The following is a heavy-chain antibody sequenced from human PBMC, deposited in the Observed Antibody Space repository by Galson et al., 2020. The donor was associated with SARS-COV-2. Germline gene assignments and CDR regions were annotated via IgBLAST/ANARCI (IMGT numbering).Heavy chain of an antibody. Sequence: ASVKVSCKVSGYTLTELSMHWVRQAPGKGLEWMGGFDPEDGETIYAQKFQGRVTMTEDRSTDTAYMELSSLRPEDTAFYYCSTAYGYGSRGSRFDYWGQGTLVTVSS. D-gene: IGHD3-10*01. CDR1: GYTLTELS. V-gene: IGHV1-24*01. CDR3: STAYGYGSRGSRFDY. J-gene: IGHJ4*02. CDR2: FDPEDGET.